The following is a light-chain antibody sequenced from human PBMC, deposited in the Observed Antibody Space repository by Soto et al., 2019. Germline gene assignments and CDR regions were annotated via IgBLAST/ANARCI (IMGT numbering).Light chain of an antibody. CDR3: SSYTGSNNLV. V-gene: IGLV2-11*01. J-gene: IGLJ2*01. CDR1: ISDVAGYNY. Sequence: QSALTQPHSVSGSPGQSVTISCTGTISDVAGYNYVSWYQHHPGKAPKLLISDVTKRPSWVPDRFSGSKSGSTASLTISELQAEDEADYYCSSYTGSNNLVFGGGTKLTVL. CDR2: DVT.